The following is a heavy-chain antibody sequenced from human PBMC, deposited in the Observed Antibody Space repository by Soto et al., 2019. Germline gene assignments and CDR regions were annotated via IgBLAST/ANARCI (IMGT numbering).Heavy chain of an antibody. Sequence: PGGSLRLSCAASGFTFSSYSMNWVRQAPGKGLEWVSSISSSSSYIYYADSVKGRFTISRDNAKNSLYLQMNSLRAEDTAVYYCARDSYGEAGFDPWGQGTLVTVSS. CDR3: ARDSYGEAGFDP. CDR1: GFTFSSYS. J-gene: IGHJ5*02. V-gene: IGHV3-21*01. CDR2: ISSSSSYI. D-gene: IGHD4-17*01.